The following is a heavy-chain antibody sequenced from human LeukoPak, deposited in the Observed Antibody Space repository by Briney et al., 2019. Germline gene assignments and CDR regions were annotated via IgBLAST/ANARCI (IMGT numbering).Heavy chain of an antibody. J-gene: IGHJ4*02. CDR3: AKDRYYYDSSGYYYFDY. Sequence: GGSLRLSCAASGFTFSNYWMHWVRQAPGKGLVWVSRINSDGINTSYADSVKGRFTISRDNAKNTLNLQMNSLRAEDTAVYYCAKDRYYYDSSGYYYFDYWGQGTLVTVSS. CDR2: INSDGINT. D-gene: IGHD3-22*01. CDR1: GFTFSNYW. V-gene: IGHV3-74*01.